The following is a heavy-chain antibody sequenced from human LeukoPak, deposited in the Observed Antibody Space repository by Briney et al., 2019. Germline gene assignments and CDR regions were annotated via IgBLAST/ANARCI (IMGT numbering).Heavy chain of an antibody. CDR2: ISYDGSNK. CDR3: ASFCSTSCYKDY. Sequence: GRSLRLSCAASGFTFSSYGMHWVRQAPGKGLEWVAVISYDGSNKYYADSVKGRFTISRDNSKNTLYLQMNSLRAEDTAVYYCASFCSTSCYKDYWGQGTLVTVSS. V-gene: IGHV3-30*03. J-gene: IGHJ4*02. CDR1: GFTFSSYG. D-gene: IGHD2-2*02.